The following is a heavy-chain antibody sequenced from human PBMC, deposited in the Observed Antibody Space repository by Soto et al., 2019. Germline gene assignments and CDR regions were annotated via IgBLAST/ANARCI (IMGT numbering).Heavy chain of an antibody. CDR2: IRNKANSYTT. Sequence: EVQLVESGGDLVQPGGSLRLSCAASGFRFSDQYMDWVRQAPGKGLEWVGRIRNKANSYTTEYAASVKGRFVISRDDSKSARYLQMNSLRTEYTALYYCDRSGGMDVWGQWTTVTVSS. D-gene: IGHD6-25*01. CDR3: DRSGGMDV. CDR1: GFRFSDQY. V-gene: IGHV3-72*01. J-gene: IGHJ6*02.